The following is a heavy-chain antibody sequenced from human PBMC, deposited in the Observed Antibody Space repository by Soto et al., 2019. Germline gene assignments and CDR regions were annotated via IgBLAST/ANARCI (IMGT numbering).Heavy chain of an antibody. CDR1: GYTFTSYP. CDR3: ARARYYYDSRGLDY. CDR2: INVGNSNT. D-gene: IGHD3-22*01. J-gene: IGHJ4*02. V-gene: IGHV1-3*01. Sequence: ASVKVSCKASGYTFTSYPMHWVRQAPGQRLEWMGWINVGNSNTKYSQKFQGRVTISRDTSASTAYMELSSLRSEDTAVYYCARARYYYDSRGLDYWGQETLLTVSS.